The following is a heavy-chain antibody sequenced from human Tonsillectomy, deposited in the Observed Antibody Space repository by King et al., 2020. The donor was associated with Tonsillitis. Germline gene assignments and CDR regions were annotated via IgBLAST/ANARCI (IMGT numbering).Heavy chain of an antibody. Sequence: QPQESGPGLVKPSETLSLTCAVSGDSASTNSNYWGWIRQPPGKGLEWIGSKYFRGNAYYSPSLAGRVSISADTSKNQLSLKLTSVTAADTAVYFCARRRDRYSRPHFDFWGQGTLVTVSS. V-gene: IGHV4-39*01. CDR2: KYFRGNA. D-gene: IGHD6-13*01. CDR1: GDSASTNSNY. J-gene: IGHJ4*02. CDR3: ARRRDRYSRPHFDF.